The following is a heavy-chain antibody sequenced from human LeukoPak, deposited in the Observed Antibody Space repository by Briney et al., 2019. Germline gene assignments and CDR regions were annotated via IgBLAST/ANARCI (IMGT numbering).Heavy chain of an antibody. Sequence: GGSLRLSCAASGFTFSTHGVHWVRQAPGKGLEWVAFIRDHGSNTYYADSLKGRFTISRDNSKNTLHLQMKSLRPEDTAVYYCAKDHSGSCSGDDYFDHWGQGTLVTVSS. J-gene: IGHJ4*02. CDR2: IRDHGSNT. V-gene: IGHV3-30*02. D-gene: IGHD6-19*01. CDR1: GFTFSTHG. CDR3: AKDHSGSCSGDDYFDH.